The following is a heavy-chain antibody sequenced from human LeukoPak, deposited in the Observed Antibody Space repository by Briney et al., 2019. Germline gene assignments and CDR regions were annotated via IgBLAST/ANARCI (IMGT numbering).Heavy chain of an antibody. CDR3: AKESSWGTVVTPGGPSA. Sequence: PGGSLRLSCAASGFTFSTYAMSWVRQAPGKGLEWVSAISGNGGTTYYADSVKGRFTISRDNSKNTLYLQMSSLRDDDTAVYYCAKESSWGTVVTPGGPSAWGQGTLVTVSS. D-gene: IGHD4-23*01. V-gene: IGHV3-23*01. J-gene: IGHJ5*02. CDR1: GFTFSTYA. CDR2: ISGNGGTT.